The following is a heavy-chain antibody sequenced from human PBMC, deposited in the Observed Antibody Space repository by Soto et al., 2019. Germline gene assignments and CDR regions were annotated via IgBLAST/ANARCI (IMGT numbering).Heavy chain of an antibody. CDR3: ARERNYAEPFDY. D-gene: IGHD1-7*01. V-gene: IGHV3-30-3*01. Sequence: QVQLVESGGGVVQPGRSLRLSCAASGFTFITYAMHWVRQAPGKGLEWVAVMSYDGSNEHYADSVKGRFTISRDNSKNTLYLQMNSLKFEDTAVYYCARERNYAEPFDYWGQGTLVTVSS. CDR1: GFTFITYA. J-gene: IGHJ4*02. CDR2: MSYDGSNE.